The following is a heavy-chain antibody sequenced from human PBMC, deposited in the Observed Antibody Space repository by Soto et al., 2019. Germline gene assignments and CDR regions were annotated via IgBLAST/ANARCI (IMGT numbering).Heavy chain of an antibody. D-gene: IGHD1-26*01. CDR2: MEPSSGRT. Sequence: QVQLVQSGAEARVPGASVKVSCKASGYSFTGLDINWGRQTTGQGLEWMGWMEPSSGRTGYAQKFQGIVTMTRDTSINTAYMELSSLTSDDTAFYYCARGVTAGVDYWGQGTLVTVSS. V-gene: IGHV1-8*01. CDR3: ARGVTAGVDY. J-gene: IGHJ4*02. CDR1: GYSFTGLD.